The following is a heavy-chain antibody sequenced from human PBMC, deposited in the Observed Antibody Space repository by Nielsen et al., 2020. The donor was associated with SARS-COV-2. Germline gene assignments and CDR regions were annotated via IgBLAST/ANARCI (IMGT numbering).Heavy chain of an antibody. V-gene: IGHV3-21*01. CDR2: ISSSSSYI. Sequence: WIRQPPGKGLEWVSSISSSSSYIYYADSVKGRFTISRDNAKNSLYLQMNSLRAEDTAVYYCAGHPYCTNGVCYKYGMDVWGQGTTFTVSS. CDR3: AGHPYCTNGVCYKYGMDV. J-gene: IGHJ6*02. D-gene: IGHD2-8*01.